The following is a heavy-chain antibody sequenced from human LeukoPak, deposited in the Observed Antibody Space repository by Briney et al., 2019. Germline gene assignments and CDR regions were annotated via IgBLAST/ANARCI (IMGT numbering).Heavy chain of an antibody. CDR2: ILYSGTT. D-gene: IGHD4-17*01. J-gene: IGHJ4*02. CDR1: VGSISDSSNY. V-gene: IGHV4-39*01. CDR3: ARDFGDHRIDY. Sequence: SEILSLTCSVPVGSISDSSNYWGWIRQPPGKGLEWIGSILYSGTTHYDPSLKSRVTISVDTSKSQFSLRLTSVTAADTAVYYCARDFGDHRIDYWGQGTLVTVSS.